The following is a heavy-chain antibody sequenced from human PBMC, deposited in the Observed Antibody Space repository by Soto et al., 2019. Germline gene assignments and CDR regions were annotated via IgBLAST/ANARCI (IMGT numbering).Heavy chain of an antibody. Sequence: GESLKISCKGSGYSFTSYWISWVRQMPGKGLEWMGRIDPSDSYTNYSPSFQGHVTISADKSISTAYLQWSSLKASDTAMYYCARNRYCSSTSCYYYYGMDVWGQGTTVTVSS. CDR1: GYSFTSYW. CDR3: ARNRYCSSTSCYYYYGMDV. CDR2: IDPSDSYT. V-gene: IGHV5-10-1*01. D-gene: IGHD2-2*01. J-gene: IGHJ6*02.